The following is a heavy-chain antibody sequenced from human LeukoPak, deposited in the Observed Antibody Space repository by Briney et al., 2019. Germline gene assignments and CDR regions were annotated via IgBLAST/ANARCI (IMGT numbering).Heavy chain of an antibody. V-gene: IGHV3-30*18. CDR2: ISYDGSDK. CDR3: AKGTSTQWLVDY. Sequence: PGGSLRLSCAASGFSFSSYGMHWVRQAPGKGLEWVAVISYDGSDKLYADSVKGRFTISRDNSKSTLYLQMNSLRAEDTAVYYCAKGTSTQWLVDYWGQGTLVTVSS. J-gene: IGHJ4*02. D-gene: IGHD6-19*01. CDR1: GFSFSSYG.